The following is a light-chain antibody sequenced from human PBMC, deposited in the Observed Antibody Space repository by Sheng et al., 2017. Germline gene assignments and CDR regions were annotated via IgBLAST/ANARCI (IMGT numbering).Light chain of an antibody. V-gene: IGKV3-20*01. CDR1: QSVTSDY. CDR3: QQYGRSPLT. J-gene: IGKJ4*01. Sequence: EIVLTQSPGTLSLSPGEGATLSCRASQSVTSDYLAWYQHKPGQAPRLLIYGASTRPAGIPDRFIGRGSGTDFTLTITRLEPEDFAVYYCQQYGRSPLTFGGGTKVELK. CDR2: GAS.